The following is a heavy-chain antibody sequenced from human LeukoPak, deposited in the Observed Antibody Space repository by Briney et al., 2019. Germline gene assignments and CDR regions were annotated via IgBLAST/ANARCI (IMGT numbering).Heavy chain of an antibody. D-gene: IGHD4-17*01. Sequence: ASETLSLTCTVSGGSFSSGSYYWNWIRQPAGKGLEWIGRIHTSGSTYYNPSLKSRVTISVDTSKNQFSLKLSSVTAADTAVYYCARRGLRPNWFDPWGQGTLVTVSS. CDR2: IHTSGST. V-gene: IGHV4-61*02. CDR1: GGSFSSGSYY. J-gene: IGHJ5*02. CDR3: ARRGLRPNWFDP.